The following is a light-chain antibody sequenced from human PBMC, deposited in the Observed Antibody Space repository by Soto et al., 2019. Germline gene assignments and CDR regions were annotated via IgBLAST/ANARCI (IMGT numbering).Light chain of an antibody. CDR3: QEYSDSSWT. CDR1: QSIDNK. V-gene: IGKV1-5*01. J-gene: IGKJ1*01. CDR2: DAS. Sequence: IKLSQSPSTLSRSIADRVTIPCRASQSIDNKLAWYQRKPGKAPKLLIYDASTLESGVPSTFDGSGFGTEFTLTISSLQPDDFATYYCQEYSDSSWTFGQGTKVDIK.